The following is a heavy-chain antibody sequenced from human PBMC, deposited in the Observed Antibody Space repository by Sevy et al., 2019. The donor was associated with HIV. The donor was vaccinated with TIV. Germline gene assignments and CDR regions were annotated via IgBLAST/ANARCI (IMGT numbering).Heavy chain of an antibody. J-gene: IGHJ6*02. D-gene: IGHD5-12*01. V-gene: IGHV3-7*01. CDR2: IKQDGSEK. Sequence: GESLKISCAASGFTFNSYWMSWVRQAPGKGLEWVANIKQDGSEKYYVDSVKGRFIISRDNSQNSLFLQMNTLRAEDTAVYYCAREGSPYDTYYYYYGMDVWGQGTTVTVSS. CDR3: AREGSPYDTYYYYYGMDV. CDR1: GFTFNSYW.